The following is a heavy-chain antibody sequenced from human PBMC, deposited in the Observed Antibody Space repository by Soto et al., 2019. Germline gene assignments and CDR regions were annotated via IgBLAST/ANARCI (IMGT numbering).Heavy chain of an antibody. Sequence: QVQLVQSRAEVKKPGTSFKVSSTTSGATFIAYYMHWVLQAPGQGLERMVWINPSSGGTHYAHTFQGTVAMTRATASSIVYIDLSKLKSADTAMYFCAISRGYVCTASFCYALSGLDAWSQGTMVAVSS. J-gene: IGHJ6*02. D-gene: IGHD5-12*01. V-gene: IGHV1-2*07. CDR2: INPSSGGT. CDR1: GATFIAYY. CDR3: AISRGYVCTASFCYALSGLDA.